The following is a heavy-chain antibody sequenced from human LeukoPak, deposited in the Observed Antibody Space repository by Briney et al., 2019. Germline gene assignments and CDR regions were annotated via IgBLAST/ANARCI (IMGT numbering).Heavy chain of an antibody. D-gene: IGHD3-3*01. J-gene: IGHJ5*02. CDR1: GYTFTSYY. CDR2: INPSGGST. CDR3: ARSNRYYDFWSGYYWSRSWFDP. V-gene: IGHV1-46*01. Sequence: RASVKVSCKASGYTFTSYYMHWVRQAPGQGLEWMGIINPSGGSTSYAQKFQGRVTITRNTSISTAYMELSSLRSEDTAVYYCARSNRYYDFWSGYYWSRSWFDPWGQGTLVTVSS.